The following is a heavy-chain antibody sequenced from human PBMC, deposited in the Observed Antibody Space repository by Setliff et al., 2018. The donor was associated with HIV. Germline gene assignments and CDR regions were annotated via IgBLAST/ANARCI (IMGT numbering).Heavy chain of an antibody. Sequence: ASVKVSCKASGYTFTSYYMHWVRQAPGQGLEWMGIINPSGGSTSYAQKFQGRVTMTTDTSTSTAYMELRSLRSDDTAVYYCARDRLYSGSLYAFDIWGQGTMVTVSS. CDR1: GYTFTSYY. CDR2: INPSGGST. J-gene: IGHJ3*02. CDR3: ARDRLYSGSLYAFDI. V-gene: IGHV1-46*01. D-gene: IGHD1-26*01.